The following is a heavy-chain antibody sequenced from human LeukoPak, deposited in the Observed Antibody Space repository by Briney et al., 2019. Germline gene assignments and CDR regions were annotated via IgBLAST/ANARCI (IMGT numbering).Heavy chain of an antibody. CDR2: ISWDGGST. D-gene: IGHD2-21*02. Sequence: GGSLRLSCAASGFTFDDYTMHWVRQAPGKGLEWVSLISWDGGSTSYADSVKGRFTISRDNAKNTLYLQMNSLRAEDTAVYYCARASLGVTDDYWGQGTLVTVSS. CDR3: ARASLGVTDDY. J-gene: IGHJ4*02. V-gene: IGHV3-43*01. CDR1: GFTFDDYT.